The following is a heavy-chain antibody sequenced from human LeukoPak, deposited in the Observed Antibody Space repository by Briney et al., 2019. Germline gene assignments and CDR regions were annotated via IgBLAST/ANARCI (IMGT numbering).Heavy chain of an antibody. CDR1: GYTFTSYG. V-gene: IGHV1-69*05. CDR3: ARDVSHGEQLDPFDY. J-gene: IGHJ4*02. Sequence: GASVKVSCKASGYTFTSYGISWVRQAPRQGLEWMGRIIPIFGTANYAQKFQGRVTITTDESTSTAYMELSSLRSEDTAVYYCARDVSHGEQLDPFDYWGQGTLVTVSS. D-gene: IGHD6-13*01. CDR2: IIPIFGTA.